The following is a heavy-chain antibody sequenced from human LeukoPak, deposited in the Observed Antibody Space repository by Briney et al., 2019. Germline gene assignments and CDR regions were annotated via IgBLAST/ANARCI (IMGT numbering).Heavy chain of an antibody. D-gene: IGHD6-13*01. V-gene: IGHV1-69*13. CDR3: ARGIAAAVQYYFDY. J-gene: IGHJ4*02. CDR1: GGTFSSYA. Sequence: ASVKVSCKASGGTFSSYAISWVRQAPGQGLKWMGGIIPIFGTANYAQKFQGRVTITADESTSTAYMELSSLRSEDTAVYYCARGIAAAVQYYFDYWGQGTLVTVSS. CDR2: IIPIFGTA.